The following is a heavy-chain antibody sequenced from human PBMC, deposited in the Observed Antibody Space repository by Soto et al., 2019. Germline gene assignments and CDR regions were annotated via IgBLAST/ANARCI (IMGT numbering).Heavy chain of an antibody. CDR1: GFTFSNYW. D-gene: IGHD1-20*01. CDR3: VRGSVYNWRGDF. V-gene: IGHV3-74*01. CDR2: INGDGSTT. J-gene: IGHJ4*02. Sequence: EVQLVVSGGDLIQPGGSLRLSCAASGFTFSNYWMHWVRQAPGKGLVWVSRINGDGSTTSYADSVKGRFTISRDNAKNTLSLQMNSLRAEDTAMYYCVRGSVYNWRGDFWGQGTLVTVSS.